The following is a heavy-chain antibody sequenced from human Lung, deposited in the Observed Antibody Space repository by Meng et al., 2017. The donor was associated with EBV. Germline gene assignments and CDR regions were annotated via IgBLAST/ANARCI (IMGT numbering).Heavy chain of an antibody. CDR2: ISTNTGNP. D-gene: IGHD6-19*01. V-gene: IGHV7-4-1*02. J-gene: IGHJ4*02. Sequence: QVQLVQSGFELKKPGASVKVSCKASGYTFTSYAMNWVRQAPGQVLEWMGWISTNTGNPTYAQGFTGRFVFSVDTSVSTAYLQISSLKAEDTAVYYCGTLKYTSGFYGPAYWGQGALVTVSS. CDR1: GYTFTSYA. CDR3: GTLKYTSGFYGPAY.